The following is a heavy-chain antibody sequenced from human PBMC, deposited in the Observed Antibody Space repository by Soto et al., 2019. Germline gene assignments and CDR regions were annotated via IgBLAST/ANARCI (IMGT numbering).Heavy chain of an antibody. CDR3: AKGDYYDFWSGYYYYFDS. V-gene: IGHV3-23*01. Sequence: GGSLRLSCAASGFTFSSYAMSWVRQAPGKGLEWVSAISGSGGSTYYADSVKGRFTISRDNSKNTLYLQMNSLRAEDTAVYYCAKGDYYDFWSGYYYYFDSWGQGTLVTVSS. CDR2: ISGSGGST. D-gene: IGHD3-3*01. CDR1: GFTFSSYA. J-gene: IGHJ4*02.